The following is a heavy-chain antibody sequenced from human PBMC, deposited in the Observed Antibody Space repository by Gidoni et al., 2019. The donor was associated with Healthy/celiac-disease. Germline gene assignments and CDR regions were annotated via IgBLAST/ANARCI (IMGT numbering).Heavy chain of an antibody. CDR3: ARERYSGYDSADY. D-gene: IGHD5-12*01. V-gene: IGHV3-7*01. CDR2: IKQDGSEK. Sequence: EVQLVESGGGLVQPGGSLRLSCAASGFTFSSYWMSWVRQAPGKGLEWVANIKQDGSEKYYVDSVKGRFTISRDNAKNSLYLQMNSLRAEDTAVYYCARERYSGYDSADYWGQGTLVTVSS. J-gene: IGHJ4*02. CDR1: GFTFSSYW.